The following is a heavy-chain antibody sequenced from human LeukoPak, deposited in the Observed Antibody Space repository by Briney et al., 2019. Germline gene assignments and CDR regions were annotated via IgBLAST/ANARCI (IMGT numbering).Heavy chain of an antibody. V-gene: IGHV4-4*02. Sequence: SETLSLTCAVSGGSISSSNWWSWVRQPPGKGLEWIGEIYHSGSTNYNPSLKSRVTTSVDTSKNQFSLKLSSVTAADTAVYYCARGLGGWLRLGGYYFDYWGQGTLVTVSS. CDR3: ARGLGGWLRLGGYYFDY. J-gene: IGHJ4*02. CDR1: GGSISSSNW. D-gene: IGHD5-12*01. CDR2: IYHSGST.